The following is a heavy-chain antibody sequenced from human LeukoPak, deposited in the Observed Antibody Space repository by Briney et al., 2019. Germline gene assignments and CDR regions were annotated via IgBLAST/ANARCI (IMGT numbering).Heavy chain of an antibody. CDR3: ARDYYDSSGYWVDDY. Sequence: ASVKVSCKASGYTFTGYYIHWVRQAPGQGLEWMGRINPNSGGTNYAQKFQGRVTMTRDTSISTAYMELSRLRSDDTAVYYCARDYYDSSGYWVDDYWGQGTLVTVSS. J-gene: IGHJ4*02. CDR1: GYTFTGYY. V-gene: IGHV1-2*06. D-gene: IGHD3-22*01. CDR2: INPNSGGT.